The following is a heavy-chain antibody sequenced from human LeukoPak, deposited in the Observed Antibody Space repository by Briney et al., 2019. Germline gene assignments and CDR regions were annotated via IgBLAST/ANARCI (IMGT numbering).Heavy chain of an antibody. Sequence: SGTLSLTCAVSGGSISSSNCWSWVRQPPGKGLEWIGEIYHSGSTNYNPSLKSRVTISVDKSKNQFSLKLSSVTAADTAVYYCARDPLGGSSGIDYWGQGTLVTVSS. J-gene: IGHJ4*02. CDR3: ARDPLGGSSGIDY. V-gene: IGHV4-4*02. CDR1: GGSISSSNC. D-gene: IGHD3-10*01. CDR2: IYHSGST.